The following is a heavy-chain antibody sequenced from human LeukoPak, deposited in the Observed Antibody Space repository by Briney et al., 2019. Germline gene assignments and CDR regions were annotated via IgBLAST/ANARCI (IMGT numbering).Heavy chain of an antibody. CDR3: ARDSMYSSSSVEYYYYYMDV. D-gene: IGHD6-6*01. J-gene: IGHJ6*03. V-gene: IGHV4-39*07. Sequence: PSETLSLTCTVSGGSISSSSYYWGWIRQPPGKGLEWIGSIYYSGSTYYNPSLKSRVTISVDTSKNQFSLKLSSVTAADTAVYYCARDSMYSSSSVEYYYYYMDVWGKGTTVTVSS. CDR2: IYYSGST. CDR1: GGSISSSSYY.